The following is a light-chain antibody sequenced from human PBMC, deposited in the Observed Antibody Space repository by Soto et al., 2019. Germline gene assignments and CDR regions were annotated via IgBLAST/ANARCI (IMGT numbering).Light chain of an antibody. CDR3: ISYTISSTHGV. CDR1: SSDVGGYNY. CDR2: EVS. Sequence: QSALTQPASVSGSPGQSITISCTGTSSDVGGYNYVSWYQQHPGKAPKFMIYEVSNRPSGVSNRFSGSKSGNTASLTISGLQAEDEADYYCISYTISSTHGVFGGGTQLTVL. V-gene: IGLV2-14*01. J-gene: IGLJ3*02.